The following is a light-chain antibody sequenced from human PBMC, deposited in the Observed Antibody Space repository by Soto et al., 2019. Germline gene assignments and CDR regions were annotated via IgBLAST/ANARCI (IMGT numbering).Light chain of an antibody. CDR1: HSDVGSYTF. Sequence: QSALTQPASVSGSPGQSITISCTGTHSDVGSYTFVSWYQQHPGKVPKLMIHEANKRPSGVSNRFSGSKSGNTASLTISGPQAEDEADYYCCSYAGGATWVFGGGTKVTVL. J-gene: IGLJ3*02. V-gene: IGLV2-23*01. CDR3: CSYAGGATWV. CDR2: EAN.